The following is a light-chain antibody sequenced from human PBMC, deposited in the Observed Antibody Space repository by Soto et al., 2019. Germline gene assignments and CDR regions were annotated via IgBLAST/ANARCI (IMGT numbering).Light chain of an antibody. J-gene: IGLJ1*01. CDR2: EVT. Sequence: QCLLTQPASVSGSPGQSITISCTGTSTDIGAYNYVSWYQQHPGKAPKLLIYEVTNRPSGVSNRFSGSKSGNTASLTISGLQAEDEANYYCKSYTTLSNRVFGTGTKVTVL. CDR3: KSYTTLSNRV. V-gene: IGLV2-14*01. CDR1: STDIGAYNY.